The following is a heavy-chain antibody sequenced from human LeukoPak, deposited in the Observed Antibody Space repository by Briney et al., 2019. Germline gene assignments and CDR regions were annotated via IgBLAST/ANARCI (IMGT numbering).Heavy chain of an antibody. Sequence: ASVKASCKASGYTFTSYGISWVRQAPGQGLEWMGWISAYNGNTNYAQKLQGRVTMATDTSTSTAYMELRSLRSDDTAVYYCARGYYYDSSGYYSGNWFDPWGQGTLVTVSS. CDR3: ARGYYYDSSGYYSGNWFDP. J-gene: IGHJ5*02. D-gene: IGHD3-22*01. CDR1: GYTFTSYG. CDR2: ISAYNGNT. V-gene: IGHV1-18*01.